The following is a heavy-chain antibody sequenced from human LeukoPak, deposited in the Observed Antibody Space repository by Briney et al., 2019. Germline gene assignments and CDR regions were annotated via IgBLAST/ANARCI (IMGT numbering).Heavy chain of an antibody. CDR2: MNPNSGNT. CDR3: ARIPDYGGNSRGPYYFDY. J-gene: IGHJ4*02. D-gene: IGHD4-23*01. CDR1: GYAFTSYD. V-gene: IGHV1-8*03. Sequence: ASVKVSCKASGYAFTSYDINWVRQATGQGLEWMGWMNPNSGNTGYAQKFQGRVTITRNTSISTAYMELRSLRSDDMAVYYCARIPDYGGNSRGPYYFDYWGQGTLVTVSS.